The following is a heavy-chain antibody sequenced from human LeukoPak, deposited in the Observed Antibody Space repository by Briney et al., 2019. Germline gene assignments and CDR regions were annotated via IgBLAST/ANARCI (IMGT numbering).Heavy chain of an antibody. J-gene: IGHJ5*02. CDR1: GGAISGYY. CDR3: FQAQDGIRYFDP. CDR2: IDYSGDT. Sequence: SETLSLTCSVSGGAISGYYWSWIRQPPGKALEWIAYIDYSGDTNSNPSLKSRVTISVDTSKNQFSLRLNSVTAADTAFYYCFQAQDGIRYFDPWGQGTLVTVSS. V-gene: IGHV4-59*08. D-gene: IGHD3-9*01.